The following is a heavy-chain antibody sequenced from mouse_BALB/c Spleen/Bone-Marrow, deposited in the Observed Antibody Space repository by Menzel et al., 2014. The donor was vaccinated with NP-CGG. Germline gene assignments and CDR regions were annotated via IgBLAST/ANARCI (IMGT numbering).Heavy chain of an antibody. CDR1: GFNIKDTY. V-gene: IGHV14-3*02. CDR3: ARWGKLGRGYFDV. Sequence: EVQLQQSGAELVKPGASVKLSCTASGFNIKDTYMHWVKQRPEQGLEWIGRIDPANGNTKYDPKFQGKATITADTSSNTAYLQLSSLTSEDTAVYYCARWGKLGRGYFDVWGAGTTVPVSS. J-gene: IGHJ1*01. CDR2: IDPANGNT. D-gene: IGHD4-1*01.